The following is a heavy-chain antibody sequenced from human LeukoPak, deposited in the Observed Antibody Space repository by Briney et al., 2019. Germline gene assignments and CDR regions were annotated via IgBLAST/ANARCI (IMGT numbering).Heavy chain of an antibody. J-gene: IGHJ4*02. CDR2: INRNGGAI. Sequence: GGSLRLSCSASGFTFAEYSMHWVRQAPGKGLEWVSVINRNGGAIQYADSVKGRFIISRDNSKNSLYLQMNSLRTEDTAMYYCTKEHSSGWPTIDCWGQGTLVTVSS. D-gene: IGHD6-19*01. CDR1: GFTFAEYS. V-gene: IGHV3-43*01. CDR3: TKEHSSGWPTIDC.